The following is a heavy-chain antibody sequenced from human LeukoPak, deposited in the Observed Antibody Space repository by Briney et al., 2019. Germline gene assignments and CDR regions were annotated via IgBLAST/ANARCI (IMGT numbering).Heavy chain of an antibody. CDR1: GFTFSSYA. CDR3: ARDRSAHWYHYYGMDV. Sequence: GGSLRLSCAASGFTFSSYAMHWVRQAPGKGLEWVAVISYDGSNKYYADSVKGRFTISRDNSKNTLYLQMNSLRAEDTAVYYCARDRSAHWYHYYGMDVWGKGTTVTVSS. V-gene: IGHV3-30*04. J-gene: IGHJ6*04. D-gene: IGHD3-3*01. CDR2: ISYDGSNK.